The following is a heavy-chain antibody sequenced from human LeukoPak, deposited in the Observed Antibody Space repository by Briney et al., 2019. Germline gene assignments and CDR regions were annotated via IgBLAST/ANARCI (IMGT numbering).Heavy chain of an antibody. D-gene: IGHD2-2*01. CDR3: ARALVVVPAAPIDY. Sequence: GGSLRLSCAASGFTFSSYAMSWVRQAPGKGMEWVSAISGSGGSTYYADSVKGRFTISRDNSKNTLYLQTNSLRAEDTAVYYCARALVVVPAAPIDYWGQGTLVTVSS. CDR2: ISGSGGST. CDR1: GFTFSSYA. V-gene: IGHV3-23*01. J-gene: IGHJ4*02.